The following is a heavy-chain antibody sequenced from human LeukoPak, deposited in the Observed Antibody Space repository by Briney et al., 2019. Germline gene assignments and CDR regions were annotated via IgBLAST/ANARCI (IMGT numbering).Heavy chain of an antibody. V-gene: IGHV3-7*01. CDR1: GFTFDDYG. CDR3: ARDKIEGPTKLDY. D-gene: IGHD1-1*01. CDR2: IKQDESEK. Sequence: PGGSLRLSCAASGFTFDDYGMSWVRQAPGKGLEWVANIKQDESEKYVDSLKGRFTISRDNAKNSLYLQMNSLRAEDTAVYYCARDKIEGPTKLDYWGQGSLVTVSS. J-gene: IGHJ4*02.